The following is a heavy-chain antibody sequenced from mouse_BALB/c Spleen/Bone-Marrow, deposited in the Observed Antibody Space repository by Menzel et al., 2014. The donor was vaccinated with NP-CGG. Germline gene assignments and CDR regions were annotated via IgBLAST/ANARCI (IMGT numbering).Heavy chain of an antibody. CDR3: ARQGITRLLDY. CDR1: GFTFSSYA. CDR2: ISSGGSYT. Sequence: EVQLVESGGGLVKPGGSLKLSCAASGFTFSSYAMSWVRQTPEKRLEWVATISSGGSYTYYPDSVKGRFTISRDNAKNPLSLQMSSLRSEDPALYYCARQGITRLLDYWGQVTPLPVSS. V-gene: IGHV5-9-3*01. J-gene: IGHJ2*01. D-gene: IGHD2-4*01.